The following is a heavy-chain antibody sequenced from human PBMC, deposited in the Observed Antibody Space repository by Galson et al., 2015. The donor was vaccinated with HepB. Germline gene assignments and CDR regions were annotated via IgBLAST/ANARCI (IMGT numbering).Heavy chain of an antibody. CDR2: IKSKTDGGTT. J-gene: IGHJ4*02. V-gene: IGHV3-15*01. Sequence: SLRLSCAASGFTFSNAWMSWVRQAPGKGLEWVGRIKSKTDGGTTDYAAPVKGRFTISRDDSKNTLYLQMNSLRTEDTAVYYCTTEPYYYGSGSYDPFDYWGQGTLVTVSS. CDR1: GFTFSNAW. D-gene: IGHD3-10*01. CDR3: TTEPYYYGSGSYDPFDY.